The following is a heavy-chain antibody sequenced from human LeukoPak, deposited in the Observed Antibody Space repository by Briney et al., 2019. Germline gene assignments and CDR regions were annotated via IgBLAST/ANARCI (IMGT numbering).Heavy chain of an antibody. J-gene: IGHJ4*02. CDR2: ITADDGDT. CDR1: GYSFTKYA. Sequence: ASVKVSCKASGYSFTKYAIHWMRQAPGHRLEWMGWITADDGDTKYSEDLQGRVTITSDTSATTTYIELSSLTSEDMAVYYCAKEGLRVGAPRNYFDYWGQGTLITVSS. V-gene: IGHV1-3*03. CDR3: AKEGLRVGAPRNYFDY. D-gene: IGHD1-26*01.